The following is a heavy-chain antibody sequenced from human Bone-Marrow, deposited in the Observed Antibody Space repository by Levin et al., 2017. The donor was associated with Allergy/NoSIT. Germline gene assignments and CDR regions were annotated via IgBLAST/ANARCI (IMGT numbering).Heavy chain of an antibody. CDR2: IYWDDDK. J-gene: IGHJ2*01. Sequence: KVSGPTLVKPTQTLTLTCTFSGFSFSTSEVGVGWIRQPPGKALEWLALIYWDDDKRYSPSLNSRLTITKDTSKNQVVLTMTNMDPVDTATYFCAHQKGYLSSGSYYWYFDVWGRGTLVTVSS. V-gene: IGHV2-5*02. D-gene: IGHD2-15*01. CDR3: AHQKGYLSSGSYYWYFDV. CDR1: GFSFSTSEVG.